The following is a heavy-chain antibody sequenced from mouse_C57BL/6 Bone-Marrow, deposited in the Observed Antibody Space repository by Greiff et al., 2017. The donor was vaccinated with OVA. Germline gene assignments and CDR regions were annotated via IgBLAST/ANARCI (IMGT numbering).Heavy chain of an antibody. CDR3: ARGGTVRGNY. D-gene: IGHD1-1*01. CDR2: LDPSDSYT. J-gene: IGHJ2*01. CDR1: GYTFPSYW. V-gene: IGHV1-69*01. Sequence: VQLQQPGAELVMPGASVKLSCKASGYTFPSYWMHWVKQRPGQGLAWIGELDPSDSYTNSTQKFQGKSTLTVDKSSSTAYMQLSSLTSEDSAVYYCARGGTVRGNYWGQGTTLTVSS.